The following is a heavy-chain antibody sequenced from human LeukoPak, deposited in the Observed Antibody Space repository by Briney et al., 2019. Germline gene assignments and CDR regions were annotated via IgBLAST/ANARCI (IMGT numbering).Heavy chain of an antibody. Sequence: SETLSLTCAVYGGSFSGYYWSWIRQPPGKGLEWIGEINHSGSTNYNPSLKSRVTISVDTSKNQFSLKLSSVTAADTAVYYCASRIYGEPPVYYFDYWGQGTLVTVSS. V-gene: IGHV4-34*01. J-gene: IGHJ4*02. CDR1: GGSFSGYY. D-gene: IGHD4-17*01. CDR2: INHSGST. CDR3: ASRIYGEPPVYYFDY.